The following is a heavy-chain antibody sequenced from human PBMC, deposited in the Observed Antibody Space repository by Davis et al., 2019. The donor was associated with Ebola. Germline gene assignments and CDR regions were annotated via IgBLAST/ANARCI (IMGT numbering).Heavy chain of an antibody. CDR3: ARHRNVLVPAANMGGAYYYYYGMDV. V-gene: IGHV4-59*08. CDR1: GGSVGSDY. CDR2: ISNGGRT. J-gene: IGHJ6*02. Sequence: SETLSLTCSVSGGSVGSDYWSWIRQSPGKGLERIAFISNGGRTIYNPSLRGRVTISIDTSKNQFSLKLSSVTAADTAVYYCARHRNVLVPAANMGGAYYYYYGMDVWGQGTTVTVSS. D-gene: IGHD2-2*01.